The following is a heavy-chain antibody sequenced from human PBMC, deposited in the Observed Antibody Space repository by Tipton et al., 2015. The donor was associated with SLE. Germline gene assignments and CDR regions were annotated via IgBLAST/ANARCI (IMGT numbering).Heavy chain of an antibody. V-gene: IGHV4-59*08. CDR2: IYYSGST. J-gene: IGHJ6*02. D-gene: IGHD2-21*02. CDR3: ARGMVTWRGAIIGVDV. Sequence: LRLSCTVSGGSISSYYWSWIRQPPGKGLEWIGYIYYSGSTNYNPSLKSRVTISVDPAKNQFSLKLTSVTAPDTAVYYCARGMVTWRGAIIGVDVWGQGTTVNVSS. CDR1: GGSISSYY.